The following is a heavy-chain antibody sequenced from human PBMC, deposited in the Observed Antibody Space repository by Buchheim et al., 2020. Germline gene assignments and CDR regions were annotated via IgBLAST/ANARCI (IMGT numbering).Heavy chain of an antibody. D-gene: IGHD3-9*01. CDR2: INHSGST. J-gene: IGHJ4*02. Sequence: QVQLQQWGAGLLKPSETLSLTCAVYGGSFSGYYWSWIRQPPGKGLEWIGEINHSGSTNYNPSLKSRVTLSVDTSKNQFSLQLSSVTAADTAVYYCARVVLRYFDWLLSYFDYWGQGTL. CDR3: ARVVLRYFDWLLSYFDY. V-gene: IGHV4-34*01. CDR1: GGSFSGYY.